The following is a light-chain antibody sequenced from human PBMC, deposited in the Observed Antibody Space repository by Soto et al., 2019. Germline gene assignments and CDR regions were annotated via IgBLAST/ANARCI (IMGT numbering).Light chain of an antibody. J-gene: IGKJ1*01. V-gene: IGKV3-15*01. CDR3: QQYNNWPET. CDR1: QSVSSN. CDR2: GAS. Sequence: EIVMTQSPATLSVSPGERATLSCRARQSVSSNLAWYQQKPGQAPRFLIYGASTRATGIPARFSGSGSGTEFTLNISSLQSQDFAVYYCQQYNNWPETFGQGTQVEIK.